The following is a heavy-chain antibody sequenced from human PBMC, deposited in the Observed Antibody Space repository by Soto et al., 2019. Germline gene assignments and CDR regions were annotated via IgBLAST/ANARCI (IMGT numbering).Heavy chain of an antibody. D-gene: IGHD5-12*01. V-gene: IGHV3-30*18. Sequence: QVQLVESGGGVVQPGRSLRLSCAASGFTFSSYGMHWVRQAPGKGLEWVAVISYDGSNKYYADSVKGRFTISRDNSKNTLYLQMNSLSAEDTAVYYCAKDGAGIVATKPDYWGQGTLVTVSS. J-gene: IGHJ4*02. CDR2: ISYDGSNK. CDR3: AKDGAGIVATKPDY. CDR1: GFTFSSYG.